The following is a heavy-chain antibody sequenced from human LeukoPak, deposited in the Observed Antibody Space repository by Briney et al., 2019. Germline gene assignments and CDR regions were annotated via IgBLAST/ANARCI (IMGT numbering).Heavy chain of an antibody. CDR1: GFTFSSYS. D-gene: IGHD1-26*01. V-gene: IGHV3-21*01. CDR2: ISSSSSYI. J-gene: IGHJ4*02. CDR3: ARDLTGVGAVLFGY. Sequence: GGSLKLSCAASGFTFSSYSMNWVRQAPGKGLEWVSSISSSSSYIYYADSVKGRFTISRDNAKNSLYLQMNSLRAEDTAVYYCARDLTGVGAVLFGYWGQGTLVTVSP.